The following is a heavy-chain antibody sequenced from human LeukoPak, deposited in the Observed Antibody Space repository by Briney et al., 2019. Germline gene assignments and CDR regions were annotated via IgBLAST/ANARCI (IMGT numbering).Heavy chain of an antibody. J-gene: IGHJ3*02. CDR1: GYSLTTNW. CDR2: IYPGDSDT. V-gene: IGHV5-51*01. Sequence: GESLKISCKASGYSLTTNWIGWVRQLPGKGLEWMGIIYPGDSDTRYSPSFQGQVTFSVDKSINTAYLQWRSLKASDTGMYYCARRGDYYGSGSRRAFDIWGQGTMVTVSS. CDR3: ARRGDYYGSGSRRAFDI. D-gene: IGHD3-10*01.